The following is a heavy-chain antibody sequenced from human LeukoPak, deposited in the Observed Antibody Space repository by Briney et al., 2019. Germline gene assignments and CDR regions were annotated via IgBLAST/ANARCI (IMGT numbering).Heavy chain of an antibody. Sequence: SETLSLTCTVSGGSISSYYWSWIRQPPGKGLEWIGYIYYSGSTNYNPSLKSRVTISVDTSKNQFSLKLSSVTAVDTAVYYCVKKVAGVAWFDSWGQGTLVTVSS. V-gene: IGHV4-59*12. J-gene: IGHJ5*01. CDR1: GGSISSYY. CDR2: IYYSGST. D-gene: IGHD7-27*01. CDR3: VKKVAGVAWFDS.